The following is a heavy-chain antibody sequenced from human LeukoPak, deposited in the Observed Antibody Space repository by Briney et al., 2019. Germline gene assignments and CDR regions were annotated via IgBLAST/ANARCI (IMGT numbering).Heavy chain of an antibody. CDR3: ARDPGGDGDYPDYYYGMDV. CDR1: GFTFSSYA. D-gene: IGHD4-17*01. Sequence: GGSLRLSCAASGFTFSSYAMHWVRQAPGKGLEWVAVISYDGSNKYYADSVKGRFTISRDNSKNTLYLQMNSLRAEDTAVYYCARDPGGDGDYPDYYYGMDVWGQGTTVTVSS. CDR2: ISYDGSNK. J-gene: IGHJ6*02. V-gene: IGHV3-30-3*01.